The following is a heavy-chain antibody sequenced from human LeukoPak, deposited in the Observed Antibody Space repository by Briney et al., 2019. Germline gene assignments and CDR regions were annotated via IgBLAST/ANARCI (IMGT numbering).Heavy chain of an antibody. V-gene: IGHV3-23*01. CDR3: TTDQDGARFTIFGVVNYYYYGMDV. J-gene: IGHJ6*02. Sequence: GGSLRLSCAASGFTFSSYAMSWVRQAPGKGLEWVSAISGSGGSTYYADSVKGRFTISRDNSKNTLYLQMNSLRAEDTAVYYCTTDQDGARFTIFGVVNYYYYGMDVWGQGTTVTVSS. CDR2: ISGSGGST. CDR1: GFTFSSYA. D-gene: IGHD3-3*01.